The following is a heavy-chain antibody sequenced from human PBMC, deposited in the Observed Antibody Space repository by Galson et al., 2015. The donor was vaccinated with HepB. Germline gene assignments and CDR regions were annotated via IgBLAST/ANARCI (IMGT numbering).Heavy chain of an antibody. CDR1: GYTFTSYD. J-gene: IGHJ4*02. Sequence: SVKVSCKASGYTFTSYDINWVRQATGQGLEWMGWMNPNSGNTGYAQKFQGRVTMTRNTSISTAYMELSSLRSEDTAVYYCARAFRLHLGELSLYLGYWGQGTLVTVSS. D-gene: IGHD3-16*02. V-gene: IGHV1-8*01. CDR3: ARAFRLHLGELSLYLGY. CDR2: MNPNSGNT.